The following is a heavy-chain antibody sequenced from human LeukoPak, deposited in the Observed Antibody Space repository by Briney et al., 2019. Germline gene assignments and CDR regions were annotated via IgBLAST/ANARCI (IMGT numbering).Heavy chain of an antibody. J-gene: IGHJ4*02. D-gene: IGHD6-19*01. Sequence: ASVKVSCKASGYTFTGYYMHWVRQAPGQGLEWMGWINPNSGGTNYAQKFQGRVTMTRDTSISTAYMELSRLRSDDTAVYYCARSLYSSGWYGSLDYWGQGTLVTVS. CDR1: GYTFTGYY. CDR2: INPNSGGT. CDR3: ARSLYSSGWYGSLDY. V-gene: IGHV1-2*02.